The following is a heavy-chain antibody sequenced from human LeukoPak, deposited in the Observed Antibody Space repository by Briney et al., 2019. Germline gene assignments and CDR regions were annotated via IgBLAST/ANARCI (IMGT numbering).Heavy chain of an antibody. CDR3: AKGYRHTMVRGNWFDP. D-gene: IGHD3-10*01. CDR2: ISGSGGST. CDR1: GFTFSSYA. J-gene: IGHJ5*02. Sequence: GGSLRLSCAASGFTFSSYAMSWVRQAPGKGLEWVSAISGSGGSTYYADSVKGRFTISRDNSKNTLYLQMNSLRAEDTAVYYCAKGYRHTMVRGNWFDPWGQGTLVTVSS. V-gene: IGHV3-23*01.